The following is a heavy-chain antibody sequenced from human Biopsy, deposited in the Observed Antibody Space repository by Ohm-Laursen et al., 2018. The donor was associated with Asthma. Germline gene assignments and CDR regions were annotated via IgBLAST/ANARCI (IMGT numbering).Heavy chain of an antibody. D-gene: IGHD2-2*01. CDR3: ARKAGSCISRTCYSLDF. V-gene: IGHV1-69*13. CDR1: GGTFNTYV. CDR2: INSVFGTT. J-gene: IGHJ4*02. Sequence: GASVKVSCKSLGGTFNTYVIGWARQAPGQGLEWMGGINSVFGTTTYPQKFQGRVTITADDSTSTAYMELSSLRSEDTAVYYCARKAGSCISRTCYSLDFWGQGTLVTVSS.